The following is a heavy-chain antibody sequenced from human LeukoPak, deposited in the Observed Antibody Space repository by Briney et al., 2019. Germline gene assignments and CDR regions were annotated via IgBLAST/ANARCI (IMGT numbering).Heavy chain of an antibody. CDR2: IYYSGST. V-gene: IGHV4-59*01. J-gene: IGHJ5*02. CDR1: GGSISSYY. Sequence: SETLSLTCTVSGGSISSYYWSWIRQPPGKGLEWIGYIYYSGSTTYNPSLKSRVTISVDTTKHQFSLKLSSVTAADTAVYYCARDARGDYDFWSGYYTPANWFDPWGQGTLVTVSS. CDR3: ARDARGDYDFWSGYYTPANWFDP. D-gene: IGHD3-3*01.